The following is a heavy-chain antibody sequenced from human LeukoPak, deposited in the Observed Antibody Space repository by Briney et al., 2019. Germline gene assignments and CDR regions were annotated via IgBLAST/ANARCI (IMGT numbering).Heavy chain of an antibody. J-gene: IGHJ4*02. Sequence: SETLSLTCTVSGGSISSGSYYWSWIRQPAGKGLEWIGRIYTSGSTNYNPSLKSRVTISVDTSKNQFSLKLSSVTAADTAVYYCARDLTGLMIPDYWGQGTLVTVSS. V-gene: IGHV4-61*02. CDR1: GGSISSGSYY. CDR2: IYTSGST. CDR3: ARDLTGLMIPDY. D-gene: IGHD2-8*01.